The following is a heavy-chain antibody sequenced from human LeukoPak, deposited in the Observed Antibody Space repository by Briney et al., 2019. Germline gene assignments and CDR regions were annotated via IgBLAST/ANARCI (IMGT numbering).Heavy chain of an antibody. V-gene: IGHV3-21*01. D-gene: IGHD5-12*01. J-gene: IGHJ4*02. CDR1: GFTFSSYS. Sequence: PGGSLRLSCAASGFTFSSYSMNWVRQAPGKGLEWVSSISSSSSYIYYADSVKGRFTISRDNAKNSLYLQMNSLGAEDTAVYYCARVSGYDLWSSFDYWGQGTLVTVSS. CDR3: ARVSGYDLWSSFDY. CDR2: ISSSSSYI.